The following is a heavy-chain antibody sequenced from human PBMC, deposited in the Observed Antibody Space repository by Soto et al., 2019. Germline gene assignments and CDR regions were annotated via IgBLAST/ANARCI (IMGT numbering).Heavy chain of an antibody. CDR3: ARVADCSGGRCYFSVDY. CDR2: IYYSGST. V-gene: IGHV4-30-4*01. D-gene: IGHD2-15*01. J-gene: IGHJ4*02. CDR1: GGSISSGDYY. Sequence: QVQLQESGPGLVKPSQTLSLTCTVSGGSISSGDYYWSWIRQPPGKGLEWIGYIYYSGSTYYNPSLKSRVTISVDTSKNQFSLKLSSVTAADTAVYYCARVADCSGGRCYFSVDYWGQGTLATVSS.